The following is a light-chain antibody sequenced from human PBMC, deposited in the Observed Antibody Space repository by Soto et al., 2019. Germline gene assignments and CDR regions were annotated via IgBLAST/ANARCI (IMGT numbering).Light chain of an antibody. Sequence: EIVLTQSPGTLYLSPGERATLSCKASQSLSSSQLAWYQQKPGQAPRLLIYGASSRATGIPDRISGSGSGTDFTLTISRLEAEDFVVYYCHQSRGSPLTFGQGTKVDIK. V-gene: IGKV3-20*01. CDR1: QSLSSSQ. CDR2: GAS. CDR3: HQSRGSPLT. J-gene: IGKJ1*01.